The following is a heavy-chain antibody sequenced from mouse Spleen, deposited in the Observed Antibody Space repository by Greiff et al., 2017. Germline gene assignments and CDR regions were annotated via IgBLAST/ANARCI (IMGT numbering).Heavy chain of an antibody. Sequence: QVQLQQSGPELVKPGASVKISCKASGYSFTSYYIHWVKQRPGQGLEWIGWIYPGSGNTKYNEKFKGKATLTADTSSSTAYMQLSSLTSEDSAVYYCARSLYGSTYFDYWGQGTTLTVSS. CDR1: GYSFTSYY. J-gene: IGHJ2*01. V-gene: IGHV1-66*01. D-gene: IGHD1-1*01. CDR3: ARSLYGSTYFDY. CDR2: IYPGSGNT.